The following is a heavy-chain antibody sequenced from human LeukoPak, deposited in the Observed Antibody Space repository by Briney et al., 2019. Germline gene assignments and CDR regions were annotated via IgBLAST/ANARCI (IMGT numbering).Heavy chain of an antibody. J-gene: IGHJ4*02. CDR3: ADLKSPLDY. V-gene: IGHV1-24*01. CDR2: FDPEDGET. CDR1: GYTLTELS. Sequence: ASAKVSCQVSGYTLTELSMHWVRRAPGKEPVWMGGFDPEDGETIYAQKCQGRVIMTEDTSIDTAYMELSSLRSEDTAVYYCADLKSPLDYWGQGTLVTVSA.